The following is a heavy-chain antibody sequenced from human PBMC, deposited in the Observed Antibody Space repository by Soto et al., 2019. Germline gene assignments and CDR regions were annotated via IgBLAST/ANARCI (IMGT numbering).Heavy chain of an antibody. CDR2: IYWDDDK. CDR1: GFSLSTSGVG. D-gene: IGHD2-15*01. J-gene: IGHJ5*02. Sequence: QITLKESGPTLVKPTQTLTLTCTFSGFSLSTSGVGVGWIRQPPGKALEWLALIYWDDDKRYSPSLKSRLTNTKDPSNNQLVHTMTNMDPVDTATYYCAHRRRYCSGNSCYSIWFAPWGQGTLVTVSS. CDR3: AHRRRYCSGNSCYSIWFAP. V-gene: IGHV2-5*02.